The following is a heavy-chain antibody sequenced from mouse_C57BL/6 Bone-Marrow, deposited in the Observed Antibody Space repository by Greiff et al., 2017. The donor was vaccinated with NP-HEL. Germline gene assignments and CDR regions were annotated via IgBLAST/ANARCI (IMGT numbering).Heavy chain of an antibody. D-gene: IGHD2-1*01. Sequence: QVQLQQSGPELVKPGASVKISCKASGYAFSSSWMNWVKQRPGKGLEWIGRIYPGDGDTNYNGKFKGKATLTADKSSSTAYMQLSSLTSEDSAVYFCAPIYYGNYWYFDVWGTGTTVTVSS. CDR1: GYAFSSSW. CDR2: IYPGDGDT. J-gene: IGHJ1*03. CDR3: APIYYGNYWYFDV. V-gene: IGHV1-82*01.